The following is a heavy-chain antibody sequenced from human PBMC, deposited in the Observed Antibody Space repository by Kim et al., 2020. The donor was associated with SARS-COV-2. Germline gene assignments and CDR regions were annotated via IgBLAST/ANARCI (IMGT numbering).Heavy chain of an antibody. D-gene: IGHD3-3*01. V-gene: IGHV6-1*01. Sequence: SQTLSLTCAISGDSVSSNSAAWNWIRQSPSRGLEWLGRTYYRSKLYNDYAVSVKSRITINPDTSKNQFSLQLNSVTPEDTAVYYCARGRTHITIFGVAPKANWFDPWGQGTLVTVSS. CDR2: TYYRSKLYN. CDR1: GDSVSSNSAA. J-gene: IGHJ5*02. CDR3: ARGRTHITIFGVAPKANWFDP.